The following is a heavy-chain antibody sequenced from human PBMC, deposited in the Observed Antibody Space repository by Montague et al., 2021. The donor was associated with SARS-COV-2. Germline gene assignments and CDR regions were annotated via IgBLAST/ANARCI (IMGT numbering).Heavy chain of an antibody. CDR1: GGSISSDSFY. Sequence: SETLSLTCTVSGGSISSDSFYWGWLRQPPGKGLEWIGLIYHSGGTYNGPSLKRRFSISVDTSKNQFSLKVTSVTAADTAGYYCARRPRTVGAAFDIWGLGTMVTVSS. V-gene: IGHV4-39*01. CDR3: ARRPRTVGAAFDI. D-gene: IGHD3-10*01. J-gene: IGHJ3*02. CDR2: IYHSGGT.